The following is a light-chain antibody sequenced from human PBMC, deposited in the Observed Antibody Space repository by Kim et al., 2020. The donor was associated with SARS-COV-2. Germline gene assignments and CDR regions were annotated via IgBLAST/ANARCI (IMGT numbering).Light chain of an antibody. Sequence: QSVTISCTGTSSDVGNYNYVSWYQRHPGKAPKLMIYDVSKRPSGVPDRFSGSKSGNTASLTISGLQAEDEADYYCCSYAGSYTFWVFGGGTQLTVL. CDR2: DVS. CDR3: CSYAGSYTFWV. CDR1: SSDVGNYNY. V-gene: IGLV2-11*01. J-gene: IGLJ3*02.